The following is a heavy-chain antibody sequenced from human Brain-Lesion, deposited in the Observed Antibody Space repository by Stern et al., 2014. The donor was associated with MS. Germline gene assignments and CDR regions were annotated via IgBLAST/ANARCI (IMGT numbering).Heavy chain of an antibody. CDR1: GNSFTHFY. D-gene: IGHD2-2*01. Sequence: QLVQSGAEVKKPGASGRVSCEASGNSFTHFYIHWVRQAPGQGLEWMGWINPNSGGTKFAQKFQGWVTITRDTSMTTAYMEVTSLTSDDTAVYYCARGGRYYADYWGQGTLVTVSS. CDR2: INPNSGGT. J-gene: IGHJ4*02. V-gene: IGHV1-2*04. CDR3: ARGGRYYADY.